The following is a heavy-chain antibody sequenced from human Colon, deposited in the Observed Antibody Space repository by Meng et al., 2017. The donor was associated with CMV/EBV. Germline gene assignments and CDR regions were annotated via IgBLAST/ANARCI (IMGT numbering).Heavy chain of an antibody. CDR2: IGGTSGVV. CDR1: GFTFSDYY. CDR3: AKPGRTSGWYFVDY. J-gene: IGHJ4*02. Sequence: GGSLRLSCAASGFTFSDYYMSWVRQTPGKGLGWVSFIGGTSGVVYYASSVRGRFSISRDNTNGSVYLQMTSLRAEDTAVYYCAKPGRTSGWYFVDYWGQGTLVTVSS. D-gene: IGHD6-19*01. V-gene: IGHV3-11*04.